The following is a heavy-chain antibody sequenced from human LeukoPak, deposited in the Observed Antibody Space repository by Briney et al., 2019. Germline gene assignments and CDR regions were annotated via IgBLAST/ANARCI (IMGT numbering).Heavy chain of an antibody. J-gene: IGHJ4*02. Sequence: ASVKVSCKASGYTFTSYDINWVRQATGQGLEWMGWMNPNSGNTGYAQKFQGRVTITRNTSISTAYMELSSLRSEDTAVYYCARATLDYSDSGSYPLDYWGQGTLVTVSS. CDR3: ARATLDYSDSGSYPLDY. V-gene: IGHV1-8*03. D-gene: IGHD1-26*01. CDR1: GYTFTSYD. CDR2: MNPNSGNT.